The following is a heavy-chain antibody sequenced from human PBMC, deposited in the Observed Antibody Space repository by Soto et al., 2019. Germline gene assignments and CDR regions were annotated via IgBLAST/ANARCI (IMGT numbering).Heavy chain of an antibody. CDR3: ARHGRNIAAAGTWVWFDP. V-gene: IGHV4-39*01. CDR1: GGSISSSSYY. J-gene: IGHJ5*02. Sequence: QLQLQESGPGLVKPSETLSLTCTVSGGSISSSSYYWGWIRQPPGKGLEWIGSIYYSGSTYYNPSLKSRVTISVDTSTNQFSLKLSSVTAADTAVYYCARHGRNIAAAGTWVWFDPWGQGTLVTVSS. CDR2: IYYSGST. D-gene: IGHD6-13*01.